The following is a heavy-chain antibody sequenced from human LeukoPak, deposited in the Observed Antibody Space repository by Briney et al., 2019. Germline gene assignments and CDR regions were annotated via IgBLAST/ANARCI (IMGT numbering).Heavy chain of an antibody. CDR2: IYYSGST. Sequence: SETLSLTCTVSGGSISRYYWSWIRRPPGKGLERIGYIYYSGSTNYNPSLKSRVTISVDTSKNQFSLKLSSVTATDTAVYYCARDGVLGGLFVWDYWGQGTLVTVSS. V-gene: IGHV4-59*01. D-gene: IGHD3-16*01. CDR1: GGSISRYY. J-gene: IGHJ4*02. CDR3: ARDGVLGGLFVWDY.